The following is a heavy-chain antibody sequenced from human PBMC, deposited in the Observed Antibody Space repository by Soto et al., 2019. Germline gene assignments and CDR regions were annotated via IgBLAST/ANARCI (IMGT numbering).Heavy chain of an antibody. CDR1: GGSISSDDW. D-gene: IGHD2-21*02. J-gene: IGHJ5*02. Sequence: LSLTCAVSGGSISSDDWWTWVRQTPGKGLEWIGEIYHSGTTNYNPSLMSRVTMAVDKAKSQFSLRLDSVTAADTAVYYCARSDCYGVCRGKWLDPWGQGILVTVSS. V-gene: IGHV4-4*02. CDR3: ARSDCYGVCRGKWLDP. CDR2: IYHSGTT.